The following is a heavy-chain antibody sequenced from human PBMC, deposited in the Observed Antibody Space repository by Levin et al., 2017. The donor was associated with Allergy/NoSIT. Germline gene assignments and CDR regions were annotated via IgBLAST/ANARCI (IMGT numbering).Heavy chain of an antibody. Sequence: GGSLRLSCAASGFTFSIHALHWVRQAPGKGLEWVAVISYDGRNKYYADSVKGRFTISRDNSKNTLDLQMNSLRAEDTAVYYCARGDSIALAAYAVNVWGQVTTVTVSS. V-gene: IGHV3-30*04. CDR3: ARGDSIALAAYAVNV. D-gene: IGHD6-19*01. CDR1: GFTFSIHA. J-gene: IGHJ6*02. CDR2: ISYDGRNK.